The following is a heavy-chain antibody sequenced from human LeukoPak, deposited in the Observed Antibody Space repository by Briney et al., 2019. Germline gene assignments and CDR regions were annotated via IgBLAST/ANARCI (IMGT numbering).Heavy chain of an antibody. CDR1: GGSISSSSYY. D-gene: IGHD2-2*01. J-gene: IGHJ4*02. CDR3: ARDRYQVGY. CDR2: IHYSGST. V-gene: IGHV4-39*07. Sequence: NPSETLSLTCTVSGGSISSSSYYWGWIRQPPGKGLEWIGSIHYSGSTYYNPSLKSRVTISVDTSKNQFSLKLSSVTAADTAVYYCARDRYQVGYWGQGTLVTVSS.